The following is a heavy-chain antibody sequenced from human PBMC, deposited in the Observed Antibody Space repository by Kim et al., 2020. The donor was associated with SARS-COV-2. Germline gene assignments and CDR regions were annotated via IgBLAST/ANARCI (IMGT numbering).Heavy chain of an antibody. CDR3: AKLVGHTAGDDS. Sequence: GGSLRLSCAASGFTFSTYGMSWVRQAPGKGLERVSGISGSGATTHYADSVKGRFTISRDNSKNTLYLQMNSLRAEDTAVYYCAKLVGHTAGDDSWGQGTLVTVSS. CDR1: GFTFSTYG. CDR2: ISGSGATT. J-gene: IGHJ4*02. V-gene: IGHV3-23*01. D-gene: IGHD1-26*01.